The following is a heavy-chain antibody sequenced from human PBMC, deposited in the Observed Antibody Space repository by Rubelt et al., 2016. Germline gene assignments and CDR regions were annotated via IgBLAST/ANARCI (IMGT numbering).Heavy chain of an antibody. D-gene: IGHD1-26*01. CDR1: GGSITNSNYY. J-gene: IGHJ5*02. Sequence: QLQLQESGPGLVKPSETLSLTCTVSGGSITNSNYYWGWIRQPPGKGLEWIGSIYYSGNTYYNPSLKSRVTISVDTSKNQFPLKLSAVTAADTAVYYCARRGSGSYYQAWFDPWGQGTLVTVSS. CDR3: ARRGSGSYYQAWFDP. CDR2: IYYSGNT. V-gene: IGHV4-39*01.